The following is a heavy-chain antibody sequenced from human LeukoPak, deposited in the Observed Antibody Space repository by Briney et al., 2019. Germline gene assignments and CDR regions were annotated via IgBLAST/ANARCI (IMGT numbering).Heavy chain of an antibody. Sequence: GGSLRLSCEASGLTFSTYVMSWVRQAPGKGLEWVSTISGSGDSTYYAGSVKGRFTISRDNSKNTLYMQMNSLGVEDTAVYYCAKKRGDGYNYGFDYWGQGTLVTVSS. D-gene: IGHD5-24*01. V-gene: IGHV3-23*01. J-gene: IGHJ4*02. CDR1: GLTFSTYV. CDR3: AKKRGDGYNYGFDY. CDR2: ISGSGDST.